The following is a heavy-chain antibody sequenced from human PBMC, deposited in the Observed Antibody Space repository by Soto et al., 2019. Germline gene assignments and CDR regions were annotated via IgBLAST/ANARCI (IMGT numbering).Heavy chain of an antibody. CDR2: ISGIFYSR. CDR1: GFTISSYA. V-gene: IGHV3-23*01. CDR3: ARADGYDCTCGLDV. Sequence: GGSLSLSCAASGFTISSYAMSWVRQAQRQGGKGVSSISGIFYSRYSADTATRRFTITRYDYTYTLYLQMNRRRAAATAAYYCARADGYDCTCGLDVWGQGTMVTVSS. D-gene: IGHD5-12*01. J-gene: IGHJ6*02.